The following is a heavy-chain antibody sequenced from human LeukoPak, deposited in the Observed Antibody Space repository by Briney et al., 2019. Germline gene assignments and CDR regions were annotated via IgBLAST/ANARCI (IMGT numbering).Heavy chain of an antibody. D-gene: IGHD3-10*01. J-gene: IGHJ4*02. Sequence: SETLSLTCTVSGGSISGSSYYWGWIRQPPGKGLEWIGSIYYSGNTYYNPSLKSRVTISVDTSKNQFSLKLSSVTAADTAVYYCARAHYYGSGSYYPDFDYWGQGTLVTVSS. CDR2: IYYSGNT. CDR3: ARAHYYGSGSYYPDFDY. V-gene: IGHV4-39*01. CDR1: GGSISGSSYY.